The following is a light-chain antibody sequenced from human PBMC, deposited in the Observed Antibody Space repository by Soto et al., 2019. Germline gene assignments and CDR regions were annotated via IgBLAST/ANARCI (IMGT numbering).Light chain of an antibody. V-gene: IGKV3-20*01. CDR3: QQYGDSFA. Sequence: EMVLTQSPGTLSLSPGERATLSCRASQSVSSSFLAWYQHQPGQGPRLLIYGTSSRATGIPDRFSGSGSGTDFTRHISILEPEDFAVYFCQQYGDSFAFGHGNKVDLK. J-gene: IGKJ3*01. CDR2: GTS. CDR1: QSVSSSF.